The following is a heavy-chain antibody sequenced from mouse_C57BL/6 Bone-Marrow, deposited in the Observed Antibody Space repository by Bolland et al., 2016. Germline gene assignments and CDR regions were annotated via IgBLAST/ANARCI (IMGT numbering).Heavy chain of an antibody. CDR3: TREWWEIWFAY. Sequence: IYYADTVKGRFTISRDNARNTLYLQMSSLKSEDTAMYYCTREWWEIWFAYWGQGTL. V-gene: IGHV5-9-1*02. J-gene: IGHJ3*01. D-gene: IGHD1-1*02. CDR2: I.